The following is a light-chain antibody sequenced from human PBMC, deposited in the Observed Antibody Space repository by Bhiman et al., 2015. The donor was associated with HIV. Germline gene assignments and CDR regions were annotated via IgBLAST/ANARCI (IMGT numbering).Light chain of an antibody. CDR3: AAWDDSLNVVV. V-gene: IGLV2-14*01. J-gene: IGLJ2*01. Sequence: QSALTQPASVSGSPGQSITISCTGTSSDVGGYNYVSWYQQYPGKAPKLIIYDVSERPTGVSPRFSGSKSGNTASLAISGLQSEDEADYHCAAWDDSLNVVVFGGGTKLTVL. CDR1: SSDVGGYNY. CDR2: DVS.